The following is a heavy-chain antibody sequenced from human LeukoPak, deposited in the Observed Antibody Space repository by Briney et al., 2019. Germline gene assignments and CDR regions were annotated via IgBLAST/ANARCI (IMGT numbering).Heavy chain of an antibody. J-gene: IGHJ3*02. Sequence: GGSLRLSCAASGFTFSSYAMSWVRQAPGKGLEWVSGISGSGASTYYADSVKGRFTISRDNSKNTLYLQMNSLRAEDTAVYYCAKDFDRVGAPPPPSFGAFDIWGQGTMVTVSS. D-gene: IGHD1-26*01. CDR3: AKDFDRVGAPPPPSFGAFDI. CDR1: GFTFSSYA. CDR2: ISGSGAST. V-gene: IGHV3-23*01.